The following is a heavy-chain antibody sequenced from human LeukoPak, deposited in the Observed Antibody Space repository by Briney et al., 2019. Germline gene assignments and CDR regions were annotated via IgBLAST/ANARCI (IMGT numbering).Heavy chain of an antibody. CDR1: GYTFTSYD. CDR2: MNPNSGNT. J-gene: IGHJ6*03. Sequence: ASVKVSCKASGYTFTSYDINWVRQATGQGLEWMGWMNPNSGNTGYAQKFQGRVTMTRNTSISTAYMELSSLRSEDTAVYYCARGWGVVTNYYYYMDVWGKGTTVTVSS. V-gene: IGHV1-8*01. CDR3: ARGWGVVTNYYYYMDV. D-gene: IGHD2-21*02.